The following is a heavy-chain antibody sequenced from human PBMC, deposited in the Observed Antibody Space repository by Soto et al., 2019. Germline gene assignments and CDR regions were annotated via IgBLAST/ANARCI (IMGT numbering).Heavy chain of an antibody. CDR2: ISGSGGST. CDR3: ASNDILTGFVASGFDY. Sequence: GGSLRLSCAASGFTFSSYAMSWVRQAPGKGLEWVSAISGSGGSTYYADSVKGRFTISRDNSKNTLYLQMNSLRAEDTAVYYCASNDILTGFVASGFDYWGQGTLVTVSS. J-gene: IGHJ4*02. V-gene: IGHV3-23*01. D-gene: IGHD3-9*01. CDR1: GFTFSSYA.